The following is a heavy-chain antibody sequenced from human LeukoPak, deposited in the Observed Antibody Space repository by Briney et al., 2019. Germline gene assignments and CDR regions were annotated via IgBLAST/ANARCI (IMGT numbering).Heavy chain of an antibody. J-gene: IGHJ4*02. Sequence: AGGSLRLSCAASGFTFSSYSMNWVRQAPGKGLEWVSYISSSSSTIYYADSVKGRFTISRDNAKNSLYLQMNSLRAEDTAVYYCARGASYNWNYEIDYWGQGTLVTVSS. CDR1: GFTFSSYS. CDR2: ISSSSSTI. CDR3: ARGASYNWNYEIDY. D-gene: IGHD1-7*01. V-gene: IGHV3-48*01.